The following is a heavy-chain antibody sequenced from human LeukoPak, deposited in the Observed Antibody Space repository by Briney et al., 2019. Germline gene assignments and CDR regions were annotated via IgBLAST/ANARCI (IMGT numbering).Heavy chain of an antibody. J-gene: IGHJ4*02. CDR2: VHHSGRT. V-gene: IGHV4-34*01. Sequence: SETLSLTCDVYGGSLTGYYWSWIRQAPGKGLEWIGEVHHSGRTLYNLSLMGRVTISVDTSKNQFSLWLNSVTAADTAVYHCARDDAHLGGTFFDSWGQGILVTVSS. D-gene: IGHD3-16*01. CDR1: GGSLTGYY. CDR3: ARDDAHLGGTFFDS.